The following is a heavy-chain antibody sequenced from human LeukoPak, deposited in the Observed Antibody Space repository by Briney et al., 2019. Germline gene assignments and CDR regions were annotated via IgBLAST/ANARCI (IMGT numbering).Heavy chain of an antibody. D-gene: IGHD6-19*01. Sequence: GGSLRLSCAASGFTFSSYAMSWVRQAPGKGLEWVSAISGSGGSTYYADSVKGRFTISRGNSKNTLYLQMNSLRAEDTAVYYCAKTPGSGWYYFDYWGQGTLVTVSS. CDR2: ISGSGGST. CDR3: AKTPGSGWYYFDY. CDR1: GFTFSSYA. J-gene: IGHJ4*02. V-gene: IGHV3-23*01.